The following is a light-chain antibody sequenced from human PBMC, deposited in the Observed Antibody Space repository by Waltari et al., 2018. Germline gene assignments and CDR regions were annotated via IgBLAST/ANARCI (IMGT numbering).Light chain of an antibody. CDR3: QQYDNYWT. J-gene: IGKJ1*01. CDR1: QSITNW. V-gene: IGKV1-5*03. CDR2: KAS. Sequence: DIQMTQSPSTLSASVGDRVTITCRASQSITNWLAWYQQKPGKAPKHLIYKASNLESGVPSRFSGSVSGTEFTLTISSLQPDDFATYYCQQYDNYWTFGQGTKVEIK.